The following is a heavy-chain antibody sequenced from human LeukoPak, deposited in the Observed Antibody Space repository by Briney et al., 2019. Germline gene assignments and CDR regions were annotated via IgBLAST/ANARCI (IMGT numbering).Heavy chain of an antibody. J-gene: IGHJ3*01. CDR3: ARDAYGDAFDV. CDR2: MYTGGTT. CDR1: GFTVSNNY. V-gene: IGHV3-53*01. Sequence: GGSLRLSCAASGFTVSNNYMSWVRQAPGKGLECVSVMYTGGTTYYADSVKGRFTISRDYSKNTLYLQMNSLRGDDTAVYYCARDAYGDAFDVWGQGTMVTVSS. D-gene: IGHD4-17*01.